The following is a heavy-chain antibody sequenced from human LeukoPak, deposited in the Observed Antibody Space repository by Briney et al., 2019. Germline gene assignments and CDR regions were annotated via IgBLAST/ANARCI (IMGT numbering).Heavy chain of an antibody. J-gene: IGHJ4*02. CDR1: GDSVSSNSAA. D-gene: IGHD2-15*01. Sequence: SQTLSLTCAISGDSVSSNSAAWNWIRQSPSRGLEWLGRTYYRSKWYNDYAVSVKSRITINPDTSKNQFSLQLNSVTPEDTAVYYCARDGARYCSGGSCYNFDYWGQGPLVTVSS. CDR3: ARDGARYCSGGSCYNFDY. CDR2: TYYRSKWYN. V-gene: IGHV6-1*01.